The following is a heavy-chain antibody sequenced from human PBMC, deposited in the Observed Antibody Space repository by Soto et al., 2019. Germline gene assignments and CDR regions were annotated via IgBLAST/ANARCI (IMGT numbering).Heavy chain of an antibody. CDR2: IIPIFGTA. CDR1: GVTFSSYA. V-gene: IGHV1-69*12. J-gene: IGHJ6*02. Sequence: QVQLVQSGAEVKKPGSSVKVSCKASGVTFSSYAISWVRQAPGQGLEWMGGIIPIFGTANYAQKFQGRVTITADESTSTAYMELSSLRSEDTAVYYCARPGYYDSSGYYYSYYYGMDVWGQGTTVTVAS. CDR3: ARPGYYDSSGYYYSYYYGMDV. D-gene: IGHD3-22*01.